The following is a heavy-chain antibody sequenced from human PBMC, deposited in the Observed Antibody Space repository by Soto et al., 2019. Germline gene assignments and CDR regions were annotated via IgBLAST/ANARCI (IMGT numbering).Heavy chain of an antibody. J-gene: IGHJ6*02. Sequence: SETLSLTCAVSGGSISSSNWWSWVRQPPGKGLEWIGEIYHSGSTNYNPSLKSRVTISVDKSKNQFSLKLSSVTAADTAVYYCARDHIVVVPAASPSYYYYGMDVWGQGTTVT. D-gene: IGHD2-2*01. CDR2: IYHSGST. CDR3: ARDHIVVVPAASPSYYYYGMDV. V-gene: IGHV4-4*02. CDR1: GGSISSSNW.